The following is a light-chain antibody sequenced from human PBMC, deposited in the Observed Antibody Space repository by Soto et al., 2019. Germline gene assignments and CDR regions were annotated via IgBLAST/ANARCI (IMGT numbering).Light chain of an antibody. V-gene: IGKV3D-15*01. CDR3: QHYNNWPLT. J-gene: IGKJ4*01. CDR2: GAT. CDR1: QTVRDN. Sequence: ELTRAVARQSVSLGGRGILKKRASQTVRDNLGWYQQKPGQPPRLLIYGATTRATGIPARFSGSGSWTYLTLTVCGLRSEDLAVCYCQHYNNWPLTSGAGTKVDI.